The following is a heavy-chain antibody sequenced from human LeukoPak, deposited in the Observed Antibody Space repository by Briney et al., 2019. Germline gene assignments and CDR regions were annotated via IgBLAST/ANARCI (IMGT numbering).Heavy chain of an antibody. J-gene: IGHJ4*02. V-gene: IGHV4-59*08. D-gene: IGHD3-10*01. Sequence: SETLSLTCTVSGGTISSDYWKWIRQPPGKGLEWVGYIYNSGNNHYNSSLKSRVTISIDTSKNQFSLKLASVTAADTAVYYCATRGYWGQGTLVAVSS. CDR3: ATRGY. CDR1: GGTISSDY. CDR2: IYNSGNN.